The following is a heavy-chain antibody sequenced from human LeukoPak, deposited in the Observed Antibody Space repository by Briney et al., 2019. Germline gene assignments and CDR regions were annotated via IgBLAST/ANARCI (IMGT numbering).Heavy chain of an antibody. Sequence: SVKVSCKVSGYTLTELSMHWVRQAPGQGLEWMGGIIPIFGTANYAQKFQGRVTITADESTSTAYMELSSLRSEDTAVYYCARPSTPTDAFDIWGQGTMVTVSS. J-gene: IGHJ3*02. V-gene: IGHV1-69*13. CDR3: ARPSTPTDAFDI. CDR2: IIPIFGTA. CDR1: GYTLTELS. D-gene: IGHD2/OR15-2a*01.